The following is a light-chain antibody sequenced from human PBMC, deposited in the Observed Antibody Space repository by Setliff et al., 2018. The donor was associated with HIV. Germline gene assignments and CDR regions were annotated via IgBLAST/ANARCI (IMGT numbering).Light chain of an antibody. CDR3: CSFTSINTYV. CDR1: SSDVGGYNH. Sequence: SVLTQPASVSGSPGQSITISCTGTSSDVGGYNHVSWYQQHPGKAPKLIIFDVGNRPSGVSSRFSGSKSGNTASLTISGLQAEDEADFYCCSFTSINTYVFGTGTKV. V-gene: IGLV2-14*03. CDR2: DVG. J-gene: IGLJ1*01.